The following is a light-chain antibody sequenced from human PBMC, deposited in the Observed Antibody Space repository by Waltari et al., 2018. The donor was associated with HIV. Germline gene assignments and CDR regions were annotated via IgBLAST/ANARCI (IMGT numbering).Light chain of an antibody. Sequence: EIVFSQSPATLSLSPGERATLSCRASQSVGKYLAWYQQKPGQAPRLLIYDASDRATGIPARFSGSGSRADLTLTISSLEPEDFAVYYCQQSTNWPPYTFGQGTKLEIK. V-gene: IGKV3-11*01. CDR3: QQSTNWPPYT. J-gene: IGKJ2*01. CDR2: DAS. CDR1: QSVGKY.